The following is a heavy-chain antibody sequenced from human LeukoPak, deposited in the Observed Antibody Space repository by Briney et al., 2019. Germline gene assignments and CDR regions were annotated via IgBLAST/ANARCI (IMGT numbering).Heavy chain of an antibody. Sequence: TSETLSLTCTVSGGSISSGSYYWSWIRQPAGKGLECIGRIYTSGSTYYNPSLKSRVTISVDRSKNQFSLKLSSVTAADTAVYYCARSLHYYDSSGPSFDYWGQGTLVTVSS. CDR1: GGSISSGSYY. J-gene: IGHJ4*02. CDR3: ARSLHYYDSSGPSFDY. V-gene: IGHV4-61*02. D-gene: IGHD3-22*01. CDR2: IYTSGST.